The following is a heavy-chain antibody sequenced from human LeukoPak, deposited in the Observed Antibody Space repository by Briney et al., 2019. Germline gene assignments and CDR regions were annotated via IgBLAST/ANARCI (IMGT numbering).Heavy chain of an antibody. CDR2: ISSSSSYI. V-gene: IGHV3-21*01. D-gene: IGHD2-2*01. CDR1: GFTFSSYS. Sequence: GGSLRLSCAASGFTFSSYSMNWVRQAPGKGLEWVSSISSSSSYIYYADSVKGRFTISRDNAKNSLYLQMNSLRAEDTAVYYCARGATPIVVVPAAISPRAAAAGGVFDYWGQGTLVTVST. J-gene: IGHJ4*02. CDR3: ARGATPIVVVPAAISPRAAAAGGVFDY.